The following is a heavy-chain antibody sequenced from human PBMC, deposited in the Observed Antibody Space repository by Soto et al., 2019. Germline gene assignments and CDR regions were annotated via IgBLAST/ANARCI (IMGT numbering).Heavy chain of an antibody. CDR2: ISYDGSNK. CDR1: GFTFSSYG. Sequence: PGGSLRLSCAASGFTFSSYGMHWVRQAPGKGLEWVAVISYDGSNKYYADSVKGRFTISRDNSKNTLYLQMNSLRAEDTAVYYCAKDLDFEAGYYFDYWGQGTLVTVSS. D-gene: IGHD3-9*01. V-gene: IGHV3-30*18. CDR3: AKDLDFEAGYYFDY. J-gene: IGHJ4*02.